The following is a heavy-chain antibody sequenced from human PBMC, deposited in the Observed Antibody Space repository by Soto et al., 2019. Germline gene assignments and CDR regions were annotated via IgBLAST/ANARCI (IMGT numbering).Heavy chain of an antibody. D-gene: IGHD5-18*01. J-gene: IGHJ4*02. Sequence: GGSLRLSCAASGFTFSIYAMHWVRQAPGKGLEWVAVISYDGSNKYYADSVKGRFTISRDNSKNTLYLQMNSLRAEDTAVYYCARDTREYSYGSSLDYWGQGTLVTVSS. CDR1: GFTFSIYA. CDR3: ARDTREYSYGSSLDY. V-gene: IGHV3-30-3*01. CDR2: ISYDGSNK.